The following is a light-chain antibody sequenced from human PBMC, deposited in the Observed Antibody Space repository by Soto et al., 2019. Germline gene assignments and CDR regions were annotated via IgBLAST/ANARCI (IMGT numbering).Light chain of an antibody. J-gene: IGKJ1*01. CDR3: QQSYSVPPWT. CDR1: DNIAKY. V-gene: IGKV1-39*01. CDR2: AAS. Sequence: DIQTTQSPSSLSASVGDRVTITCRTSDNIAKYLNWYQQKPGQVPKLLIVAASNLRSGVPPRFSGSRSGTDFTLTINNLEPEDFATYYCQQSYSVPPWTFGQGTKVEF.